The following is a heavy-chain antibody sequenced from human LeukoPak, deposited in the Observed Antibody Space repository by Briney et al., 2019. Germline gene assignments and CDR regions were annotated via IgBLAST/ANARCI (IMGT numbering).Heavy chain of an antibody. CDR1: GFTFSSYA. D-gene: IGHD6-19*01. CDR2: ISGSGDIT. J-gene: IGHJ4*02. V-gene: IGHV3-23*01. Sequence: GGSLRLSCAASGFTFSSYAMSWVRQAPGKGLEWVSSISGSGDITYYADSVKGRFTISRDNSKNTLYLQMNSLRAEDTAVYYCAKDYSSGWYGSAGYWGQGTLVTVSS. CDR3: AKDYSSGWYGSAGY.